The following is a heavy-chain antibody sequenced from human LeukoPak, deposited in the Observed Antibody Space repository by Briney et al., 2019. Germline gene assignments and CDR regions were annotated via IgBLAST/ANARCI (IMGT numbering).Heavy chain of an antibody. CDR1: GLTFSSYS. CDR2: ISSSSSYI. D-gene: IGHD4-17*01. Sequence: GGSLRLSCAASGLTFSSYSMNWVRQAPGKGLEWVSSISSSSSYIYYADSVKGRFTISRDNAKNSLYLQMNSLRAEDTAVYYCARSGDYGDSPFGYWGQGTLVTVSS. V-gene: IGHV3-21*01. J-gene: IGHJ4*02. CDR3: ARSGDYGDSPFGY.